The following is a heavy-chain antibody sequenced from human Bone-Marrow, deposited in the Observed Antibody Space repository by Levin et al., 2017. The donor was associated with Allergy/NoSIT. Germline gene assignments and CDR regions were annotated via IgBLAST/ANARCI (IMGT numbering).Heavy chain of an antibody. D-gene: IGHD5-12*01. CDR2: MYSGGST. CDR1: GFTVSTKY. V-gene: IGHV3-53*01. J-gene: IGHJ4*02. CDR3: ARGVVYSGKTSHFDC. Sequence: LAGGSLRLSCAASGFTVSTKYMSWVRQAPGKGLEWVSVMYSGGSTYYADSVKGRFTISRDDSKNTLYLQMNSLRAEDTAMYYCARGVVYSGKTSHFDCWGQGTLVTVSS.